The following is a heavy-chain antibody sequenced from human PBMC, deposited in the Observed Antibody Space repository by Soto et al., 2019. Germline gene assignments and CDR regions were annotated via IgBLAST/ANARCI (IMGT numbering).Heavy chain of an antibody. D-gene: IGHD6-19*01. Sequence: GGSLRLSCAASGFIFSSYAMSWVRQAPGKGLEWVSAISGSGTTAYYADSVKGRFTFSRDNSKKTMYLQMNSLRAEDTAVYYCAKTTDGWFSAFEIWGHGTMVAVSS. J-gene: IGHJ3*02. CDR3: AKTTDGWFSAFEI. V-gene: IGHV3-23*01. CDR2: ISGSGTTA. CDR1: GFIFSSYA.